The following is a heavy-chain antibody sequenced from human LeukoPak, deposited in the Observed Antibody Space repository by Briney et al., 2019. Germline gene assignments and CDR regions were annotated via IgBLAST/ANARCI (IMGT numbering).Heavy chain of an antibody. D-gene: IGHD6-19*01. Sequence: GRSLRLSCAASGFTFSSYDMHWVRQATGKGLEWVSAIGTAGDTYYPGSVKGRFTISRENAKNSLYLQMNSLRAGDTAVYYCARGLSSGWSNWFDPWGQGTLVTVSS. V-gene: IGHV3-13*01. J-gene: IGHJ5*02. CDR1: GFTFSSYD. CDR3: ARGLSSGWSNWFDP. CDR2: IGTAGDT.